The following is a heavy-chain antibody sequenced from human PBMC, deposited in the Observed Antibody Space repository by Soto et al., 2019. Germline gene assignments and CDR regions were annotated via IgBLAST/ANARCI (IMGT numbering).Heavy chain of an antibody. Sequence: GGSLRLSCAASGFTFSSYWMSWVRQAPGKGLEWVAKIKHDGSEKYYVDSEKGRFTISRDNAKNSLYLQMNRLRAEDTAEYYCAREGGGGLGAFDIWGQGTMVTVSS. J-gene: IGHJ3*02. V-gene: IGHV3-7*03. CDR1: GFTFSSYW. D-gene: IGHD5-12*01. CDR3: AREGGGGLGAFDI. CDR2: IKHDGSEK.